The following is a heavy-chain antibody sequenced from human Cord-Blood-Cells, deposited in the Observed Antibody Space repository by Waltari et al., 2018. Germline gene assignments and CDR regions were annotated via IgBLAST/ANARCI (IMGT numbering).Heavy chain of an antibody. D-gene: IGHD5-12*01. CDR1: GGSISSHY. Sequence: QVQLQESGPGLVKPSETLSLTCTVSGGSISSHYWSWIRQPPGKGLEWIGYIYYSGSTNYNPSLKRRVTISVDTSKNQFSLKLSSVTAADTAVYYCARSVEMATIFDYWGQGTLVTVSS. CDR2: IYYSGST. CDR3: ARSVEMATIFDY. V-gene: IGHV4-59*11. J-gene: IGHJ4*02.